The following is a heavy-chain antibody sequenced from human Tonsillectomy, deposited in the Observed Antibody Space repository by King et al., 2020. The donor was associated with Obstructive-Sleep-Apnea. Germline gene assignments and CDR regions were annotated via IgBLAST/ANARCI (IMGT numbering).Heavy chain of an antibody. Sequence: QVQLQESGPGLVKPSQTLSLTCTVSSGSISSGGYNWNWIRQHPGKGLEWIGYIRYSGSTHYNPSLKSRVTISVDTSKNQFSLKLSSVTAADTGVYYCARDRYSYAFAWGQGTLVTVSS. CDR1: SGSISSGGYN. CDR2: IRYSGST. CDR3: ARDRYSYAFA. D-gene: IGHD5-18*01. V-gene: IGHV4-31*03. J-gene: IGHJ5*02.